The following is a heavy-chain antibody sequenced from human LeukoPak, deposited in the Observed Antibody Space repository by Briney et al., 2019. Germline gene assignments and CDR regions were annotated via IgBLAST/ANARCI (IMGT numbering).Heavy chain of an antibody. CDR1: GGSISSGTYY. J-gene: IGHJ4*02. CDR2: FYTSGST. Sequence: PSETLSLTCSVSGGSISSGTYYWSWIRQPAGKGLEWIGRFYTSGSTNYNPSLKSRVTISVDTSKNQFSLKLSSVTAADTAVYYCARVGATNSFDYWGQGTLVTVSS. CDR3: ARVGATNSFDY. D-gene: IGHD1-26*01. V-gene: IGHV4-61*02.